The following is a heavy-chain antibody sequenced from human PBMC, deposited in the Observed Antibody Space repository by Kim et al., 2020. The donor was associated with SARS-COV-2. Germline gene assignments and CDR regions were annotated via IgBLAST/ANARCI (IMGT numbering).Heavy chain of an antibody. Sequence: ASVKVSCKASGYTFTGDLLHWVRLAPGQGLEWMGWINPNNGATNYAQKFKGRLTMTRDTSINTAYMELSGLRSADSGVYYCAKDCGVGGLRDIWGQGTMVTVSS. CDR1: GYTFTGDL. V-gene: IGHV1-2*02. D-gene: IGHD2-8*01. CDR2: INPNNGAT. CDR3: AKDCGVGGLRDI. J-gene: IGHJ3*02.